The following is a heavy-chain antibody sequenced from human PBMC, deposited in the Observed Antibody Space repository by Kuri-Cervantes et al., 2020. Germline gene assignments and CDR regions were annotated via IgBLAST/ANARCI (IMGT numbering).Heavy chain of an antibody. J-gene: IGHJ4*02. V-gene: IGHV3-30*03. Sequence: GESLKISCAASGFTFSSYGMHWVRQAPGKGLEWVAVISYDGSNKYYADSVKGRFTISRDNAKNSLYLQMNSLRAEDTAVYYCARFGRYCTGGSCFCDYWGQGTLVTVSS. CDR3: ARFGRYCTGGSCFCDY. CDR2: ISYDGSNK. D-gene: IGHD2-15*01. CDR1: GFTFSSYG.